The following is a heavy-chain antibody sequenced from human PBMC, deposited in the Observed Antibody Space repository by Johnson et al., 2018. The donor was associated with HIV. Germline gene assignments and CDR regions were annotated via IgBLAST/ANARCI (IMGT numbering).Heavy chain of an antibody. CDR3: ARERITMIVNDAFDI. D-gene: IGHD3-22*01. Sequence: QVQLVESGGGLVQPGGSLRLSCAASGFTFSSYAMHWVRQAPGKGLEWVAVISYDGSNKYYADSVKGRFTISRDNSKNTLYLQMNSLRTEDTAVYYCARERITMIVNDAFDIWGQGTMVTVSS. J-gene: IGHJ3*02. CDR2: ISYDGSNK. CDR1: GFTFSSYA. V-gene: IGHV3-30-3*01.